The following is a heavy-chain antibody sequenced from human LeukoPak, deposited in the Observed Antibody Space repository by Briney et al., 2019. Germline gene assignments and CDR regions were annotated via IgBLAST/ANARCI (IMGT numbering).Heavy chain of an antibody. CDR1: GGSFSGYY. V-gene: IGHV4-34*01. D-gene: IGHD1-26*01. Sequence: SETLSLTCAVYGGSFSGYYWSWIRQPPGKGLEWIGEIYHSGSTNYNPSLKSRVAISVDKSKNQFSLKLSSVTAADTAVYYCASRIVGATSLGFDYWGQGTLVTVSS. CDR3: ASRIVGATSLGFDY. CDR2: IYHSGST. J-gene: IGHJ4*02.